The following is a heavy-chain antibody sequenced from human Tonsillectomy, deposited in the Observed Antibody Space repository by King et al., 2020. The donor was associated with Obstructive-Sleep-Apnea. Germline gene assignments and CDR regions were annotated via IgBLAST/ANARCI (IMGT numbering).Heavy chain of an antibody. D-gene: IGHD3-22*01. CDR3: AGLDYYYDSRGAPCF. Sequence: QLQLQESGPGLVKPSETLSLTCSVSGDSISSSTYYWGWILQPPGKGLEWIGSIYYSGNTYSNPSPTSRVTTSVYTYKNHFSLKLSPVPAADTAVFYCAGLDYYYDSRGAPCFWGQGTLVTVSS. J-gene: IGHJ4*02. CDR2: IYYSGNT. V-gene: IGHV4-39*02. CDR1: GDSISSSTYY.